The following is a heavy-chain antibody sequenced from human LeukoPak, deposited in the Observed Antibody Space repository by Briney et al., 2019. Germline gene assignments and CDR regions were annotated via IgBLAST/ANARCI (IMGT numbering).Heavy chain of an antibody. Sequence: GASVKVSCRGFGYNFTNYGISWVRQAPGQRLGWMGWISGYNGNTDYAQKFQARVTMTTDTSTSTGYLELRSLRSDDTAVYYCARAGRLKSGSNIYWGRGTLVTVSS. J-gene: IGHJ4*02. D-gene: IGHD1-26*01. CDR3: ARAGRLKSGSNIY. V-gene: IGHV1-18*01. CDR2: ISGYNGNT. CDR1: GYNFTNYG.